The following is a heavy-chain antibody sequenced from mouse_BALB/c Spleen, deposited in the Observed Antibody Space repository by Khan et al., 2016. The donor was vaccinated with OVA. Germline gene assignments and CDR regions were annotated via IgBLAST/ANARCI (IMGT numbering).Heavy chain of an antibody. V-gene: IGHV1S81*02. CDR3: ARLLINFDY. Sequence: QVQLQQSGAELVNPGASVNLSCKASGYTLTSYWLHWVTQRPGQGLEWIGEINPSNGRTNYNETFKSKATLTVDKSSSTAYMQLSSPTSEDSAVYYCARLLINFDYWGQGTTLTVSS. D-gene: IGHD2-1*01. CDR2: INPSNGRT. CDR1: GYTLTSYW. J-gene: IGHJ2*01.